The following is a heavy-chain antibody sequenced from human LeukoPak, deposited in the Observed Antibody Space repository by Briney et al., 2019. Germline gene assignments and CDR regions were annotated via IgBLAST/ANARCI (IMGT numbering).Heavy chain of an antibody. Sequence: PSETLSLTCTVSGGSISSSSYYWGWIRQPPGKGLEWIGSIYYSGSTYYNPSLKSRVTISVDTSKNQFSLKLSSVTAADTAVYYCARRTSGYSRGHFDYWGQGTLVTVSS. CDR3: ARRTSGYSRGHFDY. CDR2: IYYSGST. J-gene: IGHJ4*02. V-gene: IGHV4-39*01. CDR1: GGSISSSSYY. D-gene: IGHD5-18*01.